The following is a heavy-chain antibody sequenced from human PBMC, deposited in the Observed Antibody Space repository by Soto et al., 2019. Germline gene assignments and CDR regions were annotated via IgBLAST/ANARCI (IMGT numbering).Heavy chain of an antibody. Sequence: QVQLVESGGGVVQPGRSLRLSCAASGFTFSNYAMHWVRQAPGKGLEWVAVISYDGSNKYYADSVKGRFTISRDNSKNTLYLQMNSRRAEDTAMYYCARPDLEGGSYPAYWGQGTLVTVSS. CDR1: GFTFSNYA. V-gene: IGHV3-30-3*01. J-gene: IGHJ4*02. CDR2: ISYDGSNK. CDR3: ARPDLEGGSYPAY. D-gene: IGHD1-26*01.